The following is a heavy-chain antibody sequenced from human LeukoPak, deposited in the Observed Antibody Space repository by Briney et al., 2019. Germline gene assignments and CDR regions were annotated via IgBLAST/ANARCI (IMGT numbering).Heavy chain of an antibody. D-gene: IGHD2-21*01. CDR1: GGSINSYY. V-gene: IGHV4-59*08. J-gene: IGHJ4*02. CDR3: ARHEFASPFDS. Sequence: KTSETLSLTCTVSGGSINSYYWSWIRQPPGKGLEWIGYIYYSGSTNYNPSLKSRVTISVDTSKNQFSLKLSSVTAADTAVYYCARHEFASPFDSWGQGTLVTVSS. CDR2: IYYSGST.